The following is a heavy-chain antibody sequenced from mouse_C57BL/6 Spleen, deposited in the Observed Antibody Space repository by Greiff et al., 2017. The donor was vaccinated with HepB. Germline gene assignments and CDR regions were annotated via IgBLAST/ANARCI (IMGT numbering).Heavy chain of an antibody. CDR2: IDPETGGT. V-gene: IGHV1-15*01. Sequence: QVQLKESGAELVRPGASVTLSCKASGYTFTDYEMHWVKQTPVHGLEWIGAIDPETGGTAYNQKFKGKAILTADKSSSTAYMELRSLTSEDSAFYYCTRDGSSSWYFDVWGTGTTVTVSS. J-gene: IGHJ1*03. CDR1: GYTFTDYE. CDR3: TRDGSSSWYFDV. D-gene: IGHD1-1*01.